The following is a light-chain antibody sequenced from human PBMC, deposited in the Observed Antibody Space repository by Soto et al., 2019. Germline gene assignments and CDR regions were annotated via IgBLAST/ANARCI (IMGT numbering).Light chain of an antibody. CDR1: QDIDQF. V-gene: IGKV1-39*01. CDR2: AAS. CDR3: QQSYSTPPA. J-gene: IGKJ1*01. Sequence: DIQMTQSPSSRSSSLGDRVTITCQASQDIDQFLNWYQQKQGKAPKLLIYAASSLQSGVPSRFSVSGSGTDFTITISCLQTEDFATYDCQQSYSTPPAFGQGTKVDIK.